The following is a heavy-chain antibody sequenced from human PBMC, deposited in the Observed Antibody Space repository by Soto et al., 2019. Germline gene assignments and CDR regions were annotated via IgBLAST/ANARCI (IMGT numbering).Heavy chain of an antibody. J-gene: IGHJ2*01. D-gene: IGHD2-21*02. Sequence: QVQLQQRGAGLLKPSETLSLTCVVFGGSFSSYYWSWIRQPPGKGLEWIGEINHRGNTNYNPSHKSRVSMSVDTSKNQFSLKLTSVTAADTALYYCARAVTGARLVDWYFDLWGPGTQVTVSS. CDR1: GGSFSSYY. CDR2: INHRGNT. V-gene: IGHV4-34*02. CDR3: ARAVTGARLVDWYFDL.